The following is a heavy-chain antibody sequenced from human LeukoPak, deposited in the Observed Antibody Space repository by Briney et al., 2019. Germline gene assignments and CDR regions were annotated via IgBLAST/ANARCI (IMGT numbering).Heavy chain of an antibody. CDR3: ARDNTLIYYYGMDV. CDR1: GGSISSGGYY. V-gene: IGHV4-31*03. Sequence: SQTLSLTCTVSGGSISSGGYYWSWIRQHPGKGLEWIGYIYYSGSTYYNPSLKSRVTISVDTSKNQFSLKLSSVTAADTAVYYCARDNTLIYYYGMDVWGQGTTVTVSS. J-gene: IGHJ6*02. CDR2: IYYSGST.